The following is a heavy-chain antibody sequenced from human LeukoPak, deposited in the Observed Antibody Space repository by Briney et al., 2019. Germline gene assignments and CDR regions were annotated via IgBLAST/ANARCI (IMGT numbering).Heavy chain of an antibody. D-gene: IGHD3-10*01. V-gene: IGHV3-72*01. J-gene: IGHJ3*02. CDR1: GFTFSDHY. CDR2: ITNKPNTYT. Sequence: PGGSLRLSCAASGFTFSDHYMDWLRQAPGKGLEWVGRITNKPNTYTYYAASVKGRFTISGDDSKNTLYLQMNSLKTEDTAVYYCARGKYYYGSGSYIDAFDIWGQGTTVTVSS. CDR3: ARGKYYYGSGSYIDAFDI.